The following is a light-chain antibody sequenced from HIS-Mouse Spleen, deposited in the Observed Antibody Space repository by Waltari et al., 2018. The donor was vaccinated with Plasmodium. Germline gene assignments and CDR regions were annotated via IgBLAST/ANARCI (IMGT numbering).Light chain of an antibody. CDR1: QDISNY. CDR2: DAS. CDR3: QQYDNLPWT. V-gene: IGKV1-33*01. Sequence: DIQMTQSPSSLSASVGDRVTITCQASQDISNYLNWYHQKPGKAPKLLIYDASNLETGVPSRFSGSGSGTDFTFTISSLQPEDIETYYCQQYDNLPWTFGQGTKVEIK. J-gene: IGKJ1*01.